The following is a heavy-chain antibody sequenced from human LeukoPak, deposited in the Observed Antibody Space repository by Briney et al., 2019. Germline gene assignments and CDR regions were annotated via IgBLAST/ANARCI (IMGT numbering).Heavy chain of an antibody. J-gene: IGHJ4*02. CDR3: AREDSIGYDY. D-gene: IGHD3-22*01. CDR2: INPNSGGT. V-gene: IGHV1-2*02. Sequence: GASVQVSCKASGYTFTGYYMHWGRQAPGKGLEWMGWINPNSGGTNYAQNFQGRVTMTRDTSISTAYVEASMQRSDDTAVYYCAREDSIGYDYWGQGTLVTVSS. CDR1: GYTFTGYY.